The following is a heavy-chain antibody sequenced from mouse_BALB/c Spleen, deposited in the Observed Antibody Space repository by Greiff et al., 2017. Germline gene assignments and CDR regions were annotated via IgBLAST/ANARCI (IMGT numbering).Heavy chain of an antibody. Sequence: EVQLQQPGAELVKPGASVKISCKASGYSFTGYFMNWVMQSHGKSLEWIGRINPYNGDTFYNQKFKGKATLTVDKSSSTAHMELRSLASEDSAVYYCARRGGYYAMDYWGQGTSVTVSS. CDR1: GYSFTGYF. CDR2: INPYNGDT. CDR3: ARRGGYYAMDY. J-gene: IGHJ4*01. V-gene: IGHV1-20*02.